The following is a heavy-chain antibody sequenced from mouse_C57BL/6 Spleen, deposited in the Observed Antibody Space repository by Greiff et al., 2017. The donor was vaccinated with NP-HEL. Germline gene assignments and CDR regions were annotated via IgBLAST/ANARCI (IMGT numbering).Heavy chain of an antibody. J-gene: IGHJ4*01. Sequence: EVKLVESGGGLVKPGGSLKLSCAASGFTFSDYGMHWVRQAPEKGLEWVAYISSGSSTIYYADTVKGRFTISRDNAKNTLFLQMTSLRSEDTAMYYCARLLRRVDAMDYWGQGTSVTVSS. D-gene: IGHD1-1*01. CDR1: GFTFSDYG. V-gene: IGHV5-17*01. CDR2: ISSGSSTI. CDR3: ARLLRRVDAMDY.